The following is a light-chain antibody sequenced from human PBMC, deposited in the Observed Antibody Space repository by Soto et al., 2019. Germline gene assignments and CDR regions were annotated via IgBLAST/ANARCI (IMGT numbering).Light chain of an antibody. CDR2: DAS. CDR1: QSIFNY. V-gene: IGKV1-33*01. J-gene: IGKJ4*01. CDR3: QQYDTPFT. Sequence: DIEMTQSPSSLSASVGDIFTISCGASQSIFNYVNWYQQKPGKAPKLLSYDASNLETGVPSRFSGSGSGTDFTFTISSLQPEDIATYYRQQYDTPFTFGGGTKVDIK.